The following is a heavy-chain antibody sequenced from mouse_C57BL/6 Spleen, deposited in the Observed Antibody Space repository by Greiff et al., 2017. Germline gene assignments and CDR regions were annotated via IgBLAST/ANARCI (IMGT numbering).Heavy chain of an antibody. CDR2: INPNSGST. CDR1: GYTFTSYW. Sequence: QVQLQQPGAELVKPGASVKLSCKASGYTFTSYWMHWVKQRPGQGLEWIGMINPNSGSTNYNEKFKSKATLTVDKSSSTAYMQLSILTSEDSAGYYCAGDYSSHGGFAYWGQGTLVTVSA. J-gene: IGHJ3*01. V-gene: IGHV1-64*01. D-gene: IGHD2-5*01. CDR3: AGDYSSHGGFAY.